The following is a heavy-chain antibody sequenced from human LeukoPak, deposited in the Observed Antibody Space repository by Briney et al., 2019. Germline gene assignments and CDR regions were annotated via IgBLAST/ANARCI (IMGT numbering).Heavy chain of an antibody. CDR3: ARVKRASGYFYERDDAFDI. Sequence: SGGSLRLSCVVSEFTVSSNYMTWVRQAPGRGLEWVSVIYSGGRTSYADSVKGRFTISGDTSKNTLYLQMNNLRAEDTAVYYCARVKRASGYFYERDDAFDIWGLGTMVTVSS. V-gene: IGHV3-66*01. D-gene: IGHD3-22*01. CDR1: EFTVSSNY. J-gene: IGHJ3*02. CDR2: IYSGGRT.